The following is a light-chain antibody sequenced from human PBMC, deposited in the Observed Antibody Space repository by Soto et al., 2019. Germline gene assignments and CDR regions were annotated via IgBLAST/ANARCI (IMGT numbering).Light chain of an antibody. J-gene: IGLJ2*01. CDR1: SSDVGGYNY. Sequence: QSALTQSASVSGSPGQSITISCTGTSSDVGGYNYVSWYQQHPGKAPKLMIYEVSNRPSGVSNRFSGSKSGNTASLTISGLQAEDEADYYCSSYTSSSTLEVFGGGTKVTVL. CDR2: EVS. V-gene: IGLV2-14*01. CDR3: SSYTSSSTLEV.